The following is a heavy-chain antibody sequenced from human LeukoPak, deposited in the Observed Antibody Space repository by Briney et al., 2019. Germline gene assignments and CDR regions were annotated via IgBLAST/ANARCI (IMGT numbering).Heavy chain of an antibody. Sequence: PSETLSLTCAVYGESSFSSYYWSWIRQTPGGALEWIGEINHSGYTNYNPSLKSRVTLPIDTSKNHFSLRLNSVTAADTAVYYCSRQVVGNDYWGQGTLVTVSS. J-gene: IGHJ4*02. CDR1: GESSFSSYY. D-gene: IGHD3-22*01. V-gene: IGHV4-34*01. CDR2: INHSGYT. CDR3: SRQVVGNDY.